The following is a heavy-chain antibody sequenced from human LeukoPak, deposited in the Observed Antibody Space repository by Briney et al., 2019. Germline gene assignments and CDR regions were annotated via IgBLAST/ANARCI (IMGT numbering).Heavy chain of an antibody. CDR2: ISYDGSNT. V-gene: IGHV3-30*18. D-gene: IGHD6-19*01. CDR3: AKDPFSCQSSGCHGIDY. CDR1: GFTFSSYG. J-gene: IGHJ4*02. Sequence: TGGSLRLSCAASGFTFSSYGMHWVRQAPGKGLEWVAVISYDGSNTYYADSVKGRFTISRDNSKNTLYLQMNSLRAEDTALYYCAKDPFSCQSSGCHGIDYWGQGTLVTVSS.